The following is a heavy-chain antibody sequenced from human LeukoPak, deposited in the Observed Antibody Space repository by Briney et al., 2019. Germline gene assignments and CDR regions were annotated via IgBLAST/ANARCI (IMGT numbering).Heavy chain of an antibody. Sequence: GGSLRLSCTASGFTFGDYAMNWLRQAPGKGLEWVANIKQDGSEKYYVDSVKGRFTISRDNAKNSLYLQMNSLRAEDTAVYYCATFTYCGGDCYSLDAFDIWGQGTMVTVSS. CDR2: IKQDGSEK. J-gene: IGHJ3*02. CDR3: ATFTYCGGDCYSLDAFDI. D-gene: IGHD2-21*01. CDR1: GFTFGDYA. V-gene: IGHV3-7*01.